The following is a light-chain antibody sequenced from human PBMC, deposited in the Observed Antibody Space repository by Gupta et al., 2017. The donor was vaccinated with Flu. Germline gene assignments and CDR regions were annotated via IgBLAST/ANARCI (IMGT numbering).Light chain of an antibody. V-gene: IGLV3-21*02. Sequence: SYVLTQPASVSAAPGQTARIPCGGNNIGRKSVHWYQQKPGQAPVLVVYDDSGRPSGIPERLSGSNSENTATLSISRVEAGDEADYYCQVWDSSSVHWVFGGGTKLTVL. J-gene: IGLJ3*02. CDR1: NIGRKS. CDR2: DDS. CDR3: QVWDSSSVHWV.